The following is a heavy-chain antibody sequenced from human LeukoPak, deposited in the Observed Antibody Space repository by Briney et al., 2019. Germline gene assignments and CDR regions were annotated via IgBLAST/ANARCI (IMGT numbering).Heavy chain of an antibody. D-gene: IGHD2-21*01. CDR2: ISSKGNTI. V-gene: IGHV3-11*01. CDR1: SFTLREYY. J-gene: IGHJ6*03. Sequence: GGSLRLSCGASSFTLREYYMTWIRQAPGKGGDWVSHISSKGNTIKYVECKNGRFTISMHNLNNLLYLQMNSLRVDDTAVYYCARDPPHSGHMDVWGNGTTVTVSS. CDR3: ARDPPHSGHMDV.